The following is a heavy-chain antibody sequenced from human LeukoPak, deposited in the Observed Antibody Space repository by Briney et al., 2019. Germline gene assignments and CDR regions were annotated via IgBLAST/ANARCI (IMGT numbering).Heavy chain of an antibody. D-gene: IGHD1-26*01. J-gene: IGHJ4*02. Sequence: GGSLRFSCAASGFTFSTFGMNWVRQAPGKGLEWVAYISSTSSDIYYADSVTGRFTVSRDNARNSLSLQMNSLRDEDTAVYYCARDLHSGAYTFDYWGQGTLVTVSS. CDR3: ARDLHSGAYTFDY. CDR1: GFTFSTFG. V-gene: IGHV3-48*02. CDR2: ISSTSSDI.